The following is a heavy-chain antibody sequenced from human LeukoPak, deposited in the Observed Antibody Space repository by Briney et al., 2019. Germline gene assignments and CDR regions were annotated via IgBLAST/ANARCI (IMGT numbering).Heavy chain of an antibody. Sequence: SETLSLTCTVSGGSISSGGYYWSWIRQHPGKGLEWIGYIYYSGSTYYNPSLKSRVTISLDTSKNQFSLKLSSVTAADTAVYYCAGRGAYSFDYWGQGTLVTVSP. V-gene: IGHV4-31*03. D-gene: IGHD1-1*01. CDR2: IYYSGST. CDR1: GGSISSGGYY. J-gene: IGHJ4*02. CDR3: AGRGAYSFDY.